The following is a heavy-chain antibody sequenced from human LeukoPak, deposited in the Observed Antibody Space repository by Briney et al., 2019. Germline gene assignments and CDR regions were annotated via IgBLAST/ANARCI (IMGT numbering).Heavy chain of an antibody. V-gene: IGHV4-59*01. CDR1: GGSISYYY. Sequence: PSETLSLTCTVSGGSISYYYWSWIRQLPGKGLEWIGYIYYSGSTNYNPSLKSRVTISVDTSKNQFSLNLSSVTTADTAVYYCARVSCSSTSCPRRDALDVWGQGTMVTLSS. D-gene: IGHD2-2*01. CDR2: IYYSGST. CDR3: ARVSCSSTSCPRRDALDV. J-gene: IGHJ3*01.